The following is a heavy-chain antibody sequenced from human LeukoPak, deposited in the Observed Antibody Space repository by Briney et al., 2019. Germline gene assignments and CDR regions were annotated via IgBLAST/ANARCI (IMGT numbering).Heavy chain of an antibody. Sequence: GGSLRLSCAVSGFTFSSYALSWVRQAPGKGLEWVSGISGSGDETWYADSVKGRFTISRDNSKNTLYLQMNSLRAEDTAVYYCARGAAGTLLDYWGQGTLVIVSS. D-gene: IGHD6-13*01. J-gene: IGHJ4*02. V-gene: IGHV3-23*01. CDR2: ISGSGDET. CDR3: ARGAAGTLLDY. CDR1: GFTFSSYA.